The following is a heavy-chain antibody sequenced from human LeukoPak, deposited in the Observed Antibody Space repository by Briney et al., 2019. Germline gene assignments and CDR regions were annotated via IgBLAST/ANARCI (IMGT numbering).Heavy chain of an antibody. Sequence: ASVKVSCKASGYTSTNYGISWVRQAPGQGLEWMGWISAYNGNTNFAQKVQARVTMITDTSTSTAYMELRSLISDDTAVYYCARDSTLTDWGQGTLVTVSS. CDR1: GYTSTNYG. D-gene: IGHD3-16*01. V-gene: IGHV1-18*01. J-gene: IGHJ4*02. CDR3: ARDSTLTD. CDR2: ISAYNGNT.